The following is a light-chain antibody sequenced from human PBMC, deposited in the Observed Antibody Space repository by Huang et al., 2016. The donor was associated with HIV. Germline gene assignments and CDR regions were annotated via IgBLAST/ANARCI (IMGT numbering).Light chain of an antibody. CDR3: QQYDTHPYT. CDR1: QDITDY. Sequence: DIQLTQSPSSLHASVGDRVTINCQASQDITDYLNWYQQKPGKAPKLLISDASNLALGVPARFSGIGSGTDFTLTITSLQPEDIATYYCQQYDTHPYTFGQGTKLEI. J-gene: IGKJ2*01. V-gene: IGKV1-33*01. CDR2: DAS.